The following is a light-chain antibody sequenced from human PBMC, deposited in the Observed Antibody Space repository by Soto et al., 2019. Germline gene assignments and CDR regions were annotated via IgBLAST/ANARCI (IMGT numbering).Light chain of an antibody. CDR1: QSVTNNY. V-gene: IGKV3-20*01. J-gene: IGKJ1*01. Sequence: EIVLTQSPVTLSLCPWETATLSCSASQSVTNNYLAWYQQKPNQAPRLLLFGTSSRAAGIPRRFNVNGSGTDFTHAIGRLEPDDFAVYYCQQYGRSPWTWCQGTRLDI. CDR3: QQYGRSPWT. CDR2: GTS.